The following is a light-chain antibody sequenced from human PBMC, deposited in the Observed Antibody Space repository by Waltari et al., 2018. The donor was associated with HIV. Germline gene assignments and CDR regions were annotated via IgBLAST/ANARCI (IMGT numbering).Light chain of an antibody. Sequence: YVLTQPPSVSVAPGQTARITCGGDNIAGRKVHWYQRRPGQAPALVVFDDSDRPSGIPERFSGSISGNTATLIISRVEDGDEADYYCQVWDESNEQIVFGGGTRLTVL. CDR3: QVWDESNEQIV. V-gene: IGLV3-21*02. CDR1: NIAGRK. CDR2: DDS. J-gene: IGLJ2*01.